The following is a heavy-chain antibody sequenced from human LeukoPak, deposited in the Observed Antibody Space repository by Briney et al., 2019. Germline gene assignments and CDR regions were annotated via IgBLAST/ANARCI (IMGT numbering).Heavy chain of an antibody. J-gene: IGHJ4*02. Sequence: RPSETLSLTCAVSGGSISSGGYSWSWIRQPPGKGLEWIGYIYHSGSTYYNPSLKSRVTISVDRSKNQFSLKLSSVTAADTAVYYCASSITMIERVDHWGQGTLVTVSS. V-gene: IGHV4-30-2*01. CDR1: GGSISSGGYS. D-gene: IGHD3-22*01. CDR3: ASSITMIERVDH. CDR2: IYHSGST.